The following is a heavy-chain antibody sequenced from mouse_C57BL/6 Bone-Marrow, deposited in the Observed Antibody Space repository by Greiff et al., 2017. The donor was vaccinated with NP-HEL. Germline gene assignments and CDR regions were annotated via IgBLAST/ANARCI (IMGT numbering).Heavy chain of an antibody. Sequence: EVQLQQSGPELVKPGASVKISYKASGYSFTGYYMNWVKQSPEKGLEWIGEINPSTGGTTYNQKFKAKATLTVDKSSSTAYMQLKSLTSEDSAVYDCARYGPAQAVYCDWGQGATLTV. CDR3: ARYGPAQAVYCD. V-gene: IGHV1-42*01. J-gene: IGHJ2*01. CDR2: INPSTGGT. CDR1: GYSFTGYY. D-gene: IGHD3-2*02.